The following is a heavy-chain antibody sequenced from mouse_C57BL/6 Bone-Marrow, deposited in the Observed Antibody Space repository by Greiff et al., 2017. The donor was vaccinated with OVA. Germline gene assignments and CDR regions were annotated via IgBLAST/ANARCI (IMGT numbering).Heavy chain of an antibody. CDR3: ARLDYGPYAMDY. CDR2: ISNGGGST. Sequence: EVKLVESGGGLVQPGGSLKLSCAASGFTFSDYYMYWVRQTPEKRLEWVAYISNGGGSTYYPDTVKGRFTISRDNAKNTLYLQMSRLKSEDTAMYYCARLDYGPYAMDYWGQGTSVTVSS. CDR1: GFTFSDYY. V-gene: IGHV5-12*01. J-gene: IGHJ4*01. D-gene: IGHD1-2*01.